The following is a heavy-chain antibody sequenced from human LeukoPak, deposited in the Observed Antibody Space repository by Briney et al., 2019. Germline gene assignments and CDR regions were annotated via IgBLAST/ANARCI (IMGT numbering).Heavy chain of an antibody. Sequence: GASVKVSCKASGYTFTSYDINWVRQATGQGLEWMGWMNPNSGNTGYAQKFQGRVTMTRNTSISTAYMELSSLRSEDTAVYYCARRIAAAEENWFDPWGQGTLVTVSS. D-gene: IGHD6-13*01. J-gene: IGHJ5*02. CDR1: GYTFTSYD. V-gene: IGHV1-8*01. CDR2: MNPNSGNT. CDR3: ARRIAAAEENWFDP.